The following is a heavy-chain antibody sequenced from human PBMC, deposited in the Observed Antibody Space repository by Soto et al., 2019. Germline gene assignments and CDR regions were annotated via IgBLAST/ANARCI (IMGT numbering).Heavy chain of an antibody. Sequence: PSETLSLTCTVSGGSISSYYWSWIRQPPGKGLEWIGYIYYSGSTNYNPSLKSRVTISVDTSKNQFSLKLSSVTAADTAVYYCARVNQWGPYDILTGYFDYWGQGTLVTVSS. D-gene: IGHD3-9*01. CDR2: IYYSGST. J-gene: IGHJ4*02. CDR3: ARVNQWGPYDILTGYFDY. CDR1: GGSISSYY. V-gene: IGHV4-59*01.